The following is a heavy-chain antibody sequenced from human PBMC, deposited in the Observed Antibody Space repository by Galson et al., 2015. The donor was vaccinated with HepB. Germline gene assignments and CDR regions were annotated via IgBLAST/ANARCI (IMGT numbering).Heavy chain of an antibody. CDR3: AKEARYRVGEIDH. Sequence: SLRLSCAASGFTFSSYAMIWVRQAPGKGLEWVSSISRSGDMTYYTDSVKGRFTISRDNSNNTQSLQMDSLKAEDTALYYCAKEARYRVGEIDHWGHGTLVTVSS. D-gene: IGHD1-26*01. CDR2: ISRSGDMT. V-gene: IGHV3-23*01. J-gene: IGHJ4*01. CDR1: GFTFSSYA.